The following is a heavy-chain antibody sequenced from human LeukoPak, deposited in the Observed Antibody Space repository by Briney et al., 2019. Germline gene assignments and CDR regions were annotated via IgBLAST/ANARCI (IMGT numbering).Heavy chain of an antibody. CDR3: AKYGPQDSGSSHFDY. V-gene: IGHV3-23*01. D-gene: IGHD1-26*01. Sequence: GGSLRLSCAASGFTFSSYAMSWVRQAPGKGLEWVSAIRDSGSSTHYADSVKGRFTTSRDNSKNTLFLQMNSLRAKDTAIYYCAKYGPQDSGSSHFDYWGQGALVTVSS. J-gene: IGHJ4*02. CDR2: IRDSGSST. CDR1: GFTFSSYA.